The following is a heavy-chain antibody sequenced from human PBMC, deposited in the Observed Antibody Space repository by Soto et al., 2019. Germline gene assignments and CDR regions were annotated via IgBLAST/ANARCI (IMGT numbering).Heavy chain of an antibody. V-gene: IGHV3-15*07. D-gene: IGHD3-3*01. Sequence: GGSLRLSCAASGFTFSNAWMNWVRQAPGKGLEWVGRIKSKTDGGTTDYAAPVKGRFTISRDDSKNTLYLQMNSLKTEDTAVYYCTTDLLEWFRAVYYYYGMDVWGQGTTVTVSS. CDR2: IKSKTDGGTT. CDR1: GFTFSNAW. J-gene: IGHJ6*02. CDR3: TTDLLEWFRAVYYYYGMDV.